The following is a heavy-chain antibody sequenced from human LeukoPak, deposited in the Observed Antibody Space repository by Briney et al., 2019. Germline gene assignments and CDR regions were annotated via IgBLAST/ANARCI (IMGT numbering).Heavy chain of an antibody. CDR3: AREFWCNDNNCYLSSFDI. CDR2: ISAYNGKT. V-gene: IGHV1-18*01. CDR1: GYTFTNYA. J-gene: IGHJ3*02. D-gene: IGHD1-20*01. Sequence: ASVKVSCKASGYTFTNYAIIWVRQAPGQGLEWMAYISAYNGKTEYAQKIQGRVTLTTDTSTNTAYMELSSLRSDDTVVYYCAREFWCNDNNCYLSSFDIWGQGTVVTVSS.